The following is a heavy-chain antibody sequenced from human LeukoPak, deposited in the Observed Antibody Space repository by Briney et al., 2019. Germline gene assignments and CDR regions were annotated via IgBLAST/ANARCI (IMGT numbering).Heavy chain of an antibody. CDR3: ATPFPGIVAAGTGLFDY. CDR2: IRYDGSNK. Sequence: GGSLRLSCAASGFTFSSYGMHWVRQAPGKGLEWVAFIRYDGSNKYYADTVKGRFTISRDNSKNTLYLQMNSLRAEDTAVYYCATPFPGIVAAGTGLFDYWGQGTLVTVSS. J-gene: IGHJ4*02. D-gene: IGHD6-13*01. CDR1: GFTFSSYG. V-gene: IGHV3-30*02.